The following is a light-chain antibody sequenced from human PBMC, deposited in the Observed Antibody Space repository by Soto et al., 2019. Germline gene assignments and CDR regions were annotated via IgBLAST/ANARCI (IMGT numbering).Light chain of an antibody. Sequence: QSVLTQPAAVSGSTGQLITISCTGTSSDVGYFNLVSWYQQHPGKAPKLIIYEVNKRPSGFSNRFSGSKSGNTASLTISGLQAEDEADYYCCSYAGSTTHYVFGTGTKVTVL. CDR2: EVN. J-gene: IGLJ1*01. CDR1: SSDVGYFNL. CDR3: CSYAGSTTHYV. V-gene: IGLV2-23*02.